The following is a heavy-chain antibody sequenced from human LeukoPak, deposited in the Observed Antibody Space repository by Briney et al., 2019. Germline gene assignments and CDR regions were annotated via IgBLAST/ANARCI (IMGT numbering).Heavy chain of an antibody. Sequence: SETLSLTCAVYGGSFSGYYWSWIRQPPGKGLEWIGEINHSGSTNYNPSLKSRVTISVDTSKNQFSLKLSSVTAADTAVYHCARADAYYYYGMDVWGQGTTVTVSS. CDR1: GGSFSGYY. CDR3: ARADAYYYYGMDV. V-gene: IGHV4-34*01. CDR2: INHSGST. J-gene: IGHJ6*02.